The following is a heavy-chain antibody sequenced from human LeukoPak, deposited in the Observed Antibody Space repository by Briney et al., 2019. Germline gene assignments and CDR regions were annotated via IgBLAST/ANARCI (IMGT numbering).Heavy chain of an antibody. CDR3: TTDLLDY. Sequence: GGSLRLSCAASGFTVSTAGFTFTNAWMSWVRQAPGKGLEWVGRIKSKSDGGTTDYGAPVKGRFTFSRDDSKNTVYLQMNSLKSEDTAVYYCTTDLLDYWGQGTPVTVSS. V-gene: IGHV3-15*01. CDR1: GFTVSTAGFTFTNAW. J-gene: IGHJ4*02. CDR2: IKSKSDGGTT.